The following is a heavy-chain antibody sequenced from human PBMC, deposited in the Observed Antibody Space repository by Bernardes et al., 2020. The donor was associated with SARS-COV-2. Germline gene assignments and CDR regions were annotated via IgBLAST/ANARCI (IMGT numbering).Heavy chain of an antibody. CDR3: TRITCTSTSCSYYGMDV. CDR1: GFTVSSNY. CDR2: IYSGGST. Sequence: GGSLRLSCAASGFTVSSNYMSWVRQAPGKGLEWVSVIYSGGSTYYADSVKGRFTISRHNSKNSAYLQMNSLKTEDTAVYYCTRITCTSTSCSYYGMDVWGQGTTVIVSS. V-gene: IGHV3-53*01. D-gene: IGHD2-2*01. J-gene: IGHJ6*02.